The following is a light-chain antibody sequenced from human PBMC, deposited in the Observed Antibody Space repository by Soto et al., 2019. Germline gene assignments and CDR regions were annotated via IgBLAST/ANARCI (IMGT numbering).Light chain of an antibody. CDR1: SSDIGYYDF. CDR3: TSYARYSPVV. V-gene: IGLV2-14*03. Sequence: QSALTQPASVSGSPGQSITISCTGTSSDIGYYDFVSWYQQHPGVSYRFSGSKSGNTASLTISGLQADDEADYYCTSYARYSPVVFGGGTKLTVL. J-gene: IGLJ3*02.